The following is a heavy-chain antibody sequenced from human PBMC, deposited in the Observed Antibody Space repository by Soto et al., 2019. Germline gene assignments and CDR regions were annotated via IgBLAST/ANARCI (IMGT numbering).Heavy chain of an antibody. CDR1: GFTFSNYW. V-gene: IGHV3-7*04. D-gene: IGHD6-6*01. J-gene: IGHJ5*02. Sequence: GGSLRLSCAAAGFTFSNYWMSWVRQTPGKRLEWVANINLDGSEKYYLDSVKGRFTISRDNAKTSMFLQMNSLRAEDTAVYYCARGEYQLPFSWGQGVSVTVSS. CDR2: INLDGSEK. CDR3: ARGEYQLPFS.